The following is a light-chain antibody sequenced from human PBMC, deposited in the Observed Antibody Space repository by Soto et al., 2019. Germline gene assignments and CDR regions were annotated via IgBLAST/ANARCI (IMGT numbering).Light chain of an antibody. CDR1: QSISSH. CDR3: QQSYSTPIS. J-gene: IGKJ5*01. CDR2: TAS. V-gene: IGKV1-39*01. Sequence: DIRMTQSPSSLSSSVGDPVTFTCRASQSISSHLNWYQQKQGKAPNLLMYTASNLQSGVPSRFSGSGSGTDFTLTISSLQPEDFATYYCQQSYSTPISLGQGTRLEIK.